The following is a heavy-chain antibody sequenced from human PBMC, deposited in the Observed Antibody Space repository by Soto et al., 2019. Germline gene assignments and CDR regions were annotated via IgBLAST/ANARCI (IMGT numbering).Heavy chain of an antibody. CDR1: GYSFTSYW. Sequence: GESLKISCKVSGYSFTSYWIGWVRQMPGKGLECMGIIYPGDSDTRYSPSFQGQVTISADKSISTAYLQWSSLKASDTAMYYCAGGGVRGVITRTRDYYGMDVWGQGTTVTVSS. J-gene: IGHJ6*02. V-gene: IGHV5-51*01. D-gene: IGHD3-10*01. CDR3: AGGGVRGVITRTRDYYGMDV. CDR2: IYPGDSDT.